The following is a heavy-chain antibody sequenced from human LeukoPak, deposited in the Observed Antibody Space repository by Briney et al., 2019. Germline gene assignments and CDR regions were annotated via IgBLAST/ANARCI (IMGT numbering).Heavy chain of an antibody. D-gene: IGHD6-19*01. CDR3: ARAGTFTSGCHFCGFDV. Sequence: ASVKVSCKASGYNFDRYYLHWVRQVPGQGLEWMGILNPTGGVTTYAQNFQGRVIMTSDTSSSTLYMQLTSLRSEDTAVYYCARAGTFTSGCHFCGFDVWGQGTMVSVPS. V-gene: IGHV1-46*02. J-gene: IGHJ3*01. CDR1: GYNFDRYY. CDR2: LNPTGGVT.